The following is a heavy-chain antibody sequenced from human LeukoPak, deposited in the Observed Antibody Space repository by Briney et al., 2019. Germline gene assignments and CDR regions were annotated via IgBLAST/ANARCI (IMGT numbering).Heavy chain of an antibody. CDR3: AGRYDSSGYPLH. D-gene: IGHD3-22*01. V-gene: IGHV3-53*01. J-gene: IGHJ4*02. CDR2: IYSGGTT. CDR1: GLTVSSNC. Sequence: GGSLRLSCAASGLTVSSNCMSWVRQAPGKGLEWVSLIYSGGTTYYADSIKGRFTISRDNSKNTLYLQMNSLSAEDTAVYYCAGRYDSSGYPLHWGQGTPVTVSS.